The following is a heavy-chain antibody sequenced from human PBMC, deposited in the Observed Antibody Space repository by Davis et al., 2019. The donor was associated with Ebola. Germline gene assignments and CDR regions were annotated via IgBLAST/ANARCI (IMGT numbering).Heavy chain of an antibody. J-gene: IGHJ4*02. V-gene: IGHV3-7*03. D-gene: IGHD3-10*01. Sequence: PGGSLRLSCAASGLTFNSVWMNWVRQAPGKGLEWVANIKSDGSETSYLDSVRGRFTISRDNAKSTLYLQMDSLRGEDTAVYYCANRGWFGESFDYWGQGTLVTVSS. CDR3: ANRGWFGESFDY. CDR2: IKSDGSET. CDR1: GLTFNSVW.